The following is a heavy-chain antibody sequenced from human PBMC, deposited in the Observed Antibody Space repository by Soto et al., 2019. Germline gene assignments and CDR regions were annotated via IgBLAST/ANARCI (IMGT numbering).Heavy chain of an antibody. D-gene: IGHD6-19*01. J-gene: IGHJ4*02. V-gene: IGHV3-23*01. CDR2: ISGSGGST. CDR1: GFTFSSYA. Sequence: GGSLRLSCAASGFTFSSYAMSWVRQAPGKGLAWVSAISGSGGSTYYADSVKGRFTISRDNSKNTLYLQMNSLRAEDTAVDYCAKTNTDSSGWFYYFDYWGQGTLVTVSS. CDR3: AKTNTDSSGWFYYFDY.